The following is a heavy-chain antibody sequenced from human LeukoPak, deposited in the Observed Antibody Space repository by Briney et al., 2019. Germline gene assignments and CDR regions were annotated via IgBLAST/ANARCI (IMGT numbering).Heavy chain of an antibody. D-gene: IGHD3-22*01. CDR2: ISGSGSST. Sequence: PGGSLRLSCAASGFTFSSCAMSWVRQAPEKGLEWVSGISGSGSSTYYADSVKGRFTISRDNSENTLYLQMNRLRAEDTAVYYCAKENYYDSSGYIDYWGQGTLVTVSS. CDR1: GFTFSSCA. J-gene: IGHJ4*02. V-gene: IGHV3-23*01. CDR3: AKENYYDSSGYIDY.